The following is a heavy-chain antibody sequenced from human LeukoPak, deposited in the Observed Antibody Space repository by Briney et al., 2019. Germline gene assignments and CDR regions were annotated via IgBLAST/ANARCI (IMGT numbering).Heavy chain of an antibody. CDR3: AREGLQNALDI. CDR2: ISYDGSNK. Sequence: GRSLRLSCAASGFTFSSYAMHWVRQAPGKGLEWVAVISYDGSNKYYADSVKGRFTISRDNSKNTLYLQMNSLRAEDTAVYYCAREGLQNALDIWGQGTMVTVSS. J-gene: IGHJ3*02. D-gene: IGHD3/OR15-3a*01. CDR1: GFTFSSYA. V-gene: IGHV3-30*04.